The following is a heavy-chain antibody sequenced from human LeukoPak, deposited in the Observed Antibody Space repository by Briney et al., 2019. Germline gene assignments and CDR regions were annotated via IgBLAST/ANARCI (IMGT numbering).Heavy chain of an antibody. CDR2: ISGSGGST. V-gene: IGHV3-23*01. CDR3: AHWGSSGPFDY. CDR1: GFTFPGYA. D-gene: IGHD6-6*01. Sequence: PGGSLRLSCAASGFTFPGYAMTWVRQAPEKGLEWVSLISGSGGSTYYAGVVKGRFTISSDNSMNALYVRMNSLCAENTAVYYCAHWGSSGPFDYWGQGTLVTVSS. J-gene: IGHJ4*02.